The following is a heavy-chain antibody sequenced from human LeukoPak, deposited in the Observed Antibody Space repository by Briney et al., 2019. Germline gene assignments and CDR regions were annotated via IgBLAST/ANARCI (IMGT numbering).Heavy chain of an antibody. CDR3: AKSHGYTYGADF. Sequence: SETLSLTCTASGGSISSYYWSWIRQPPGKGLEWIGYIYFSGSTNYNPSLKSRVTISVDTSKNQFSLSLSSVTAADTAVYYCAKSHGYTYGADFWGQGTLVTVSS. CDR1: GGSISSYY. J-gene: IGHJ4*02. D-gene: IGHD5-18*01. V-gene: IGHV4-59*01. CDR2: IYFSGST.